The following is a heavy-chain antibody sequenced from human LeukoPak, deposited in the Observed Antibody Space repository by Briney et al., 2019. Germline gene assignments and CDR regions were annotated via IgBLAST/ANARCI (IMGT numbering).Heavy chain of an antibody. CDR3: ARDYVAVAGLDY. CDR2: IWYDGSNK. Sequence: PGGSLRLSCAASGFTFSSYGMHWVRQAPGKGPEWVAVIWYDGSNKYYADSVKGRFTISRDNSKNTLYLQMNSLRAEDTAVYYCARDYVAVAGLDYWGQGTLVTVSS. CDR1: GFTFSSYG. V-gene: IGHV3-33*01. D-gene: IGHD6-19*01. J-gene: IGHJ4*02.